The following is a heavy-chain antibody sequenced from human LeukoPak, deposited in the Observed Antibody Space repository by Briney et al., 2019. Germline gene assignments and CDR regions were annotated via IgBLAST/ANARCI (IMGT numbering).Heavy chain of an antibody. J-gene: IGHJ4*02. CDR2: IFYSGAT. CDR3: VRHRQWLLFPDY. D-gene: IGHD6-19*01. V-gene: IGHV4-39*01. Sequence: TLSLTCTVSGDSISINYNWGWIRQPPGKGLEWIGSIFYSGATYYSPSLKSRVTISVDASKNQFSLKLSSMTAADTAVYYCVRHRQWLLFPDYWGQGTLVTVSS. CDR1: GDSISINYN.